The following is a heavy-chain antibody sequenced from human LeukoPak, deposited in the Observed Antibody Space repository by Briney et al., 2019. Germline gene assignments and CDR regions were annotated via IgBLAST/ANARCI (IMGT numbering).Heavy chain of an antibody. V-gene: IGHV4-34*01. CDR3: ARRRGYSYGWVY. CDR1: GGSFSGYY. D-gene: IGHD5-18*01. J-gene: IGHJ4*02. Sequence: SETLSLTCAVYGGSFSGYYWSWIRQPPGKGLEWIGEINHSGSTNYNPSLKSRVTISVDTSKNQFSLKLSSVTAADTAVYYCARRRGYSYGWVYWGQGTLVTVSS. CDR2: INHSGST.